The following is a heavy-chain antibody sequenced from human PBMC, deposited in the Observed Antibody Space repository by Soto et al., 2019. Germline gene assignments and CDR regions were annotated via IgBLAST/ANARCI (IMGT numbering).Heavy chain of an antibody. Sequence: DGSLRLSCAASGFTFSSYWMSWVRQAPGKGLEWVANIKQDGSEKYYVDSVKGRFTISRDNAKNSLYLQMNSLRAEDTAVYYCARARPNYDFWSGYYTKLYYYYYGMDVWGQGTTVTVSS. V-gene: IGHV3-7*03. J-gene: IGHJ6*02. CDR3: ARARPNYDFWSGYYTKLYYYYYGMDV. CDR2: IKQDGSEK. CDR1: GFTFSSYW. D-gene: IGHD3-3*01.